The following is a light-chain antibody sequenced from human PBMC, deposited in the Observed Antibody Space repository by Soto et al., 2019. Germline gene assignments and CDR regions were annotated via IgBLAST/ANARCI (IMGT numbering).Light chain of an antibody. J-gene: IGKJ1*01. CDR3: QQYDSYPWT. CDR2: QAS. V-gene: IGKV1-5*03. Sequence: DIQMTQSPSTLSASVGDRVSITCRASQSISGSLAWYQQKPGNAPKLLIYQASGLESGVPSRFSGGESGTEFTLTISSLQPDEFATYYCQQYDSYPWTFGQGTKVDVK. CDR1: QSISGS.